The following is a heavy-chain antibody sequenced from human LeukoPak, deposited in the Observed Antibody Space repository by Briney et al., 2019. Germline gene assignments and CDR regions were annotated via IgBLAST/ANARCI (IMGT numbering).Heavy chain of an antibody. J-gene: IGHJ4*02. CDR2: IYYSGST. V-gene: IGHV4-39*07. CDR3: ARDAAGYSSGWHQDFDY. CDR1: GGSISSSSYY. D-gene: IGHD6-19*01. Sequence: KPSETLSLTCTVSGGSISSSSYYWGWIRQPPGKGLEWIGSIYYSGSTYYNPSLKSRVTISVDTSKNQFSLKLSSVTAADTAVYYCARDAAGYSSGWHQDFDYWGQGTLVTVSS.